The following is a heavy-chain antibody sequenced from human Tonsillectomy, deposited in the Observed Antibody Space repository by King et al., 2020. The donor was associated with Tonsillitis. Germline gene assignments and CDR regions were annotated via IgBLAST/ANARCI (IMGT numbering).Heavy chain of an antibody. CDR1: GYTFTSYG. J-gene: IGHJ5*02. V-gene: IGHV1-18*01. D-gene: IGHD3-3*01. CDR3: ARDYDDFWSGSGGWFDP. Sequence: QLVQSGAEVKKPGASVKVSCKASGYTFTSYGISWVRQAPGQGLEWMGWISAYNGNTNYAQKLQGRVTMTTDTSTRTAYMELRSLRSDDTAVYYCARDYDDFWSGSGGWFDPWGQGTLVTVSS. CDR2: ISAYNGNT.